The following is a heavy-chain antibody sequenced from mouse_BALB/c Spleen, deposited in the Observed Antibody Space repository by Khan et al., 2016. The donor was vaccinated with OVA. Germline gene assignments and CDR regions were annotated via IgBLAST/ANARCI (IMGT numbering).Heavy chain of an antibody. Sequence: EVELVESGGDLVKPGGSLKLSCAASGFTFSTYGMSWVRQTPDKRLEWVATVSTGGGYPYYPDSVKGRFTISSDNAKNTLYLQMSGLKYEDTAMFYCTRLPYYYDSKGFAYWGQGTLVTVSA. CDR3: TRLPYYYDSKGFAY. CDR2: VSTGGGYP. V-gene: IGHV5-6*01. J-gene: IGHJ3*01. CDR1: GFTFSTYG. D-gene: IGHD1-1*01.